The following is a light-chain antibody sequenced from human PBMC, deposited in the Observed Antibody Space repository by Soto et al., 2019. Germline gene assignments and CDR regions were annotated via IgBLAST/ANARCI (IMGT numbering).Light chain of an antibody. Sequence: QSVLTQPPSVSGAPGQRVTISCTGGSSNIGAGYDVHWYQQLPGTAPKLLIYGNNNRPSGVPDRFSGSKSGTSASLAITGLQAEDEVDYYCQSYDSSLSGWVFGGGTQLTVL. CDR2: GNN. CDR3: QSYDSSLSGWV. J-gene: IGLJ3*02. CDR1: SSNIGAGYD. V-gene: IGLV1-40*01.